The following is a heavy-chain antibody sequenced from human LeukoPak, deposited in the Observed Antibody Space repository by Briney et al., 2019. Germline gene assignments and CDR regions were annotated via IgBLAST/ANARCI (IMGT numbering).Heavy chain of an antibody. CDR1: GFTFRHYS. CDR3: VRARVTRGLGY. V-gene: IGHV3-30*01. CDR2: VSFDGKIE. J-gene: IGHJ4*02. Sequence: GGSLGLSCAASGFTFRHYSMHWVRQAPGKGLEWVAVVSFDGKIEYYADSVKGRFSISRDNSNSTLYLQMDSLRPDDTGLYYCVRARVTRGLGYWGQGTPVTVS. D-gene: IGHD3-16*01.